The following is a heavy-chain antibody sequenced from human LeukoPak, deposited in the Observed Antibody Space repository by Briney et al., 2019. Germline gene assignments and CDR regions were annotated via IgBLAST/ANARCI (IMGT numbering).Heavy chain of an antibody. V-gene: IGHV3-33*01. CDR1: GFTFSSYG. CDR2: IWYDRSNT. CDR3: ARSVSRAVAGNYYYYGMDV. J-gene: IGHJ6*02. D-gene: IGHD6-19*01. Sequence: PGRSLRLSCAASGFTFSSYGMHWVRQAPGKGLEWVAVIWYDRSNTYCAASVKGRFTISRDNSKNTLYLQMNSLRAEDTAVYYCARSVSRAVAGNYYYYGMDVWGQGTTVTVSS.